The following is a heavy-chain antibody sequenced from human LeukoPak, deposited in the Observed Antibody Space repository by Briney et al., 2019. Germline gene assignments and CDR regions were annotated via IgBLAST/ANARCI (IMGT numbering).Heavy chain of an antibody. D-gene: IGHD1-26*01. Sequence: ASVNVSFRASGYTFVTYNMHWVRQAPGQRLEWIGWINADNGNTKYSQKFQGRVTITRDTSASTAYMELSSLRSEDTAVYYCARRGSYFDYWGQGTLVTVSS. J-gene: IGHJ4*02. V-gene: IGHV1-3*01. CDR1: GYTFVTYN. CDR3: ARRGSYFDY. CDR2: INADNGNT.